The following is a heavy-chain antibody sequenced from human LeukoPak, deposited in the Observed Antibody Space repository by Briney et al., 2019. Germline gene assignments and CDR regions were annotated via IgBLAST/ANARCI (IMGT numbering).Heavy chain of an antibody. V-gene: IGHV2-5*02. Sequence: SGPTLVKPTQTLTLTCTFSGFSLSTSGVGVGWIRQPPGKALEWLALIYWDDDKRYSPSLKSRLTITKDTSKNQVVLTMTNMDPVDTATYYCAHSLGYCSGGSCPNWFDPWGREPWSPSPQ. CDR3: AHSLGYCSGGSCPNWFDP. CDR1: GFSLSTSGVG. J-gene: IGHJ5*02. CDR2: IYWDDDK. D-gene: IGHD2-15*01.